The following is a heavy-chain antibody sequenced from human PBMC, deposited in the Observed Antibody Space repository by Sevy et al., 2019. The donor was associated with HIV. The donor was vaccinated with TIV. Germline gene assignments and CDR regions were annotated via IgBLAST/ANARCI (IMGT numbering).Heavy chain of an antibody. V-gene: IGHV3-48*03. CDR2: ISNSGDTI. CDR3: ARDLPPSATVVPHFDC. Sequence: GGSLRLSCVASGFIFSSYEMNWVRQAPGKGLEWVSYISNSGDTISYSDSVRGRFTTSRDNARNSLYLQMNSLRAEDTAVYYCARDLPPSATVVPHFDCWGQGNLVTVSS. CDR1: GFIFSSYE. D-gene: IGHD2-21*01. J-gene: IGHJ4*02.